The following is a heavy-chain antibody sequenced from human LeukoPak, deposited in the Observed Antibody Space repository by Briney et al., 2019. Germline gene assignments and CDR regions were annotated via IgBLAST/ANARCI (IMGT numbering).Heavy chain of an antibody. CDR2: IKSKTDGGTT. V-gene: IGHV3-15*01. CDR3: TTDCTVTTDDY. J-gene: IGHJ4*02. CDR1: GFTFSTYW. Sequence: GGPLRLSCAVSGFTFSTYWMSWVRQAPGKGLEWVGRIKSKTDGGTTDYAAPVKGRFTISRDDSKNTLYLQMNSLKTEDTAVYYCTTDCTVTTDDYWGQGTLVTVSS. D-gene: IGHD4-11*01.